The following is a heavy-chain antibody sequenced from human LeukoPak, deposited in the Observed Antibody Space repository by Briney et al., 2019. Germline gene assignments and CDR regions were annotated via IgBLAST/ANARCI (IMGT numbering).Heavy chain of an antibody. CDR2: IYTSGST. D-gene: IGHD3-3*02. J-gene: IGHJ5*02. CDR3: ARVRGKHSPNDQYWFDP. CDR1: GGSISSYY. V-gene: IGHV4-4*07. Sequence: SETLSLTCTVSGGSISSYYWSWIRQPAGKGLEWIGRIYTSGSTNYNTSLNSRVTMSVDTTKNQFTLKLSSVTAADTAVYYCARVRGKHSPNDQYWFDPWGQGTLVTVSS.